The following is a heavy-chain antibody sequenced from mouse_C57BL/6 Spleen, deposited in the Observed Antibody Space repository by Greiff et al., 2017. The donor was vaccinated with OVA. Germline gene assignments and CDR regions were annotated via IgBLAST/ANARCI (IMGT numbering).Heavy chain of an antibody. CDR3: ARSESPHYYGSSPWFAY. CDR2: INPSSGYT. Sequence: LQESGAELARPGASVKMSCKASGYTFTSYTMHWVKQRPGQGLEWIGYINPSSGYTKYNQKFKDKATLTADKSSSTAYMQLSSLTSEDSAVYYCARSESPHYYGSSPWFAYWGQGTLVTVSA. CDR1: GYTFTSYT. D-gene: IGHD1-1*01. J-gene: IGHJ3*01. V-gene: IGHV1-4*01.